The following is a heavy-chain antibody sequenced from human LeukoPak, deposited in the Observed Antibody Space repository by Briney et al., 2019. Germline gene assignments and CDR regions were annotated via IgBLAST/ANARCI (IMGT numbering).Heavy chain of an antibody. CDR2: IGASGADT. V-gene: IGHV3-23*01. Sequence: GGSLRLSCATSGFTFTNYAMTWVRQAPGKGLEWVSVIGASGADTYYSDSVKGRFTVSRDNSQNTLFLHMSSLRAEDTAVYFCARRPRDTSGYYLGAFHDWGQGTTVTVSS. J-gene: IGHJ3*01. D-gene: IGHD3-22*01. CDR3: ARRPRDTSGYYLGAFHD. CDR1: GFTFTNYA.